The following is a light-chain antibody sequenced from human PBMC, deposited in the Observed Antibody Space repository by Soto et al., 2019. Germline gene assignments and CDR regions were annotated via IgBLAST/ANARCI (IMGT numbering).Light chain of an antibody. CDR2: GTS. CDR3: QQYGSSPWT. CDR1: QSVGSRS. J-gene: IGKJ1*01. Sequence: EIVLTQSPGTLSLSPGERATLSCRASQSVGSRSLAWYQQKPGQAPRVLLYGTSERATGIPDRFSGSGSGTEFTLTISRLEPEDFAVYFCQQYGSSPWTFGQGTKVDIK. V-gene: IGKV3-20*01.